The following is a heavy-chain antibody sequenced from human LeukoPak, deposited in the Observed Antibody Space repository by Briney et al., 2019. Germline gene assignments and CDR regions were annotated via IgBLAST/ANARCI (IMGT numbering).Heavy chain of an antibody. CDR1: GGSISSSRYY. Sequence: SETLSLTCTVSGGSISSSRYYWDWIRQPPGKGLEWIGSIYYSGSTYCNPSLKSRVTISVDTSKNQISLKLSSVMAADTAVYYCARHSGMFSPDCSSTSCPSSVYYYMDVWGKGTTVTVSS. D-gene: IGHD2-2*01. CDR2: IYYSGST. CDR3: ARHSGMFSPDCSSTSCPSSVYYYMDV. J-gene: IGHJ6*03. V-gene: IGHV4-39*01.